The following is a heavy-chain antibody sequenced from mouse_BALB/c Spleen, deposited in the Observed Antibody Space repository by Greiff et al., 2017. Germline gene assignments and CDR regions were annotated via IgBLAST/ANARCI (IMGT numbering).Heavy chain of an antibody. D-gene: IGHD1-1*01. J-gene: IGHJ2*01. Sequence: QVQLQQSGAELVRPGTSVKVSCKASGYAFTNYLIEWVKQRPGQGLEWIGVINPGSGGTNCNEKFKGKATLTADKSSSTAYMQLSSLTSDDSAVYFCARSSTTVVPDYWGQGTTLTVSS. V-gene: IGHV1-54*01. CDR2: INPGSGGT. CDR1: GYAFTNYL. CDR3: ARSSTTVVPDY.